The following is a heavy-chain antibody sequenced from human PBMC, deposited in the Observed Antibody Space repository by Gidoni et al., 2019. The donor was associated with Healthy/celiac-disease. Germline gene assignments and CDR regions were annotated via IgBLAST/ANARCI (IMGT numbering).Heavy chain of an antibody. Sequence: QVQLQQWGAGLLKPSETLSLTCAVYGGSFSGYYWSWIRQPPGKGLEWIGEINHSGSTNYNPSLKSRVTISVDTSKNQFSLKLSSVTAADTAVYYCARSLAAVGGYFDYWGQGTLVTVSS. CDR1: GGSFSGYY. D-gene: IGHD6-13*01. CDR2: INHSGST. J-gene: IGHJ4*02. CDR3: ARSLAAVGGYFDY. V-gene: IGHV4-34*01.